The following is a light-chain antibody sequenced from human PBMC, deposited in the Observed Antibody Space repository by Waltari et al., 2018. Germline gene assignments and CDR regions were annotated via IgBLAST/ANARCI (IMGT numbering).Light chain of an antibody. CDR2: DVS. Sequence: DIQLTQSPSSLSAAVGDRVTITCQASQDISNYINWDQQRPGKAPKLLIYDVSDLERGVPSRFSGSGSGTAFTFTISSLQPEDVATYFCQQYHNLPLTFGGGTKVDIK. CDR1: QDISNY. V-gene: IGKV1-33*01. CDR3: QQYHNLPLT. J-gene: IGKJ4*01.